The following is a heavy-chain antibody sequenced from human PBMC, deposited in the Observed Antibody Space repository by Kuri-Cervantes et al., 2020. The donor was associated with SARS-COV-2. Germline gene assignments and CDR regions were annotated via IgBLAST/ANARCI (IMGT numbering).Heavy chain of an antibody. J-gene: IGHJ4*02. V-gene: IGHV4-38-2*02. Sequence: SETLSLTCTVSGYSISSGYYWGWIRQPPGKGLEWIGSIYHSGSTYCNPSLKSRVTISVDTSKNQFSLKLSSVTAADTAVYYCARVPIAAPEYWGQGTLVTVSS. CDR1: GYSISSGYY. D-gene: IGHD6-13*01. CDR3: ARVPIAAPEY. CDR2: IYHSGST.